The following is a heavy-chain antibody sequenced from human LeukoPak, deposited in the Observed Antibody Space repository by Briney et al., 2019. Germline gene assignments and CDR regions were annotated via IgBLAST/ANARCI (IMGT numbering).Heavy chain of an antibody. D-gene: IGHD1-20*01. J-gene: IGHJ4*02. Sequence: PSETLSLTCTVSGGSISSGGYYWSWIRQPPGKGLEWIGYIYHSGSTYYNPSLKSRVTISVDRSKNQFSLKLSSVTAADTAVYYCARHNWDPYYFDYWGQGTLVTVSS. V-gene: IGHV4-30-2*01. CDR1: GGSISSGGYY. CDR2: IYHSGST. CDR3: ARHNWDPYYFDY.